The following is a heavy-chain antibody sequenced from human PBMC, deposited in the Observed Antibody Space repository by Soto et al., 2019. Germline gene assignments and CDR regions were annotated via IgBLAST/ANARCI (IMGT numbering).Heavy chain of an antibody. CDR1: GYTFTSYW. D-gene: IGHD5-18*01. V-gene: IGHV5-51*01. CDR3: ARDKGYTYGYENFFDP. Sequence: GESLKISCEGSGYTFTSYWIAWVRQMPGKGLEWMGIIFPGDSDTRYNPSFQGQVTISADKSIRTAYLQMNSLRADDTALYYCARDKGYTYGYENFFDPWGQGTLVTVSS. CDR2: IFPGDSDT. J-gene: IGHJ5*02.